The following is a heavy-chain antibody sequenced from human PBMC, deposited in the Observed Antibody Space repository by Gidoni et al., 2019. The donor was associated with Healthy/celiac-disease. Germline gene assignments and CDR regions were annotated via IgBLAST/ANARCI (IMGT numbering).Heavy chain of an antibody. CDR3: ARLSCSSTSCYPDY. J-gene: IGHJ4*02. CDR2: IIPIFGTA. D-gene: IGHD2-2*01. Sequence: PGSSVKVSCKDSGGTFSSYAISWVRQAPGQGLEWMGGIIPIFGTANYAQKFQSRVTITADESTSTAYMELRSLRSEDTAVYYCARLSCSSTSCYPDYWGQGTLVTVSS. V-gene: IGHV1-69*01. CDR1: GGTFSSYA.